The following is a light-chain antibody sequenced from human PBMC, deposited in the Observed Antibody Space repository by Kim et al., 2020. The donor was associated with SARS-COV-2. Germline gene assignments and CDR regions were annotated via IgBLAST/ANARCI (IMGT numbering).Light chain of an antibody. CDR3: EGWDSGTVI. J-gene: IGLJ2*01. Sequence: SYELTQPLSVSVALGQTATISCGGNDIGSQNVHWYQQKPGQAPVLVIYRDVNRPSGIPERFSGSNSGNTATLTIARAQAGDEADYFCEGWDSGTVIFGGG. CDR1: DIGSQN. V-gene: IGLV3-9*01. CDR2: RDV.